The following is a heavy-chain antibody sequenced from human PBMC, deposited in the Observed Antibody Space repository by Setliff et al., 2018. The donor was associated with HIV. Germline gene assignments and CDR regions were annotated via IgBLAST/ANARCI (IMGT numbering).Heavy chain of an antibody. J-gene: IGHJ5*02. D-gene: IGHD6-13*01. V-gene: IGHV3-15*01. Sequence: AGGSLRLSCAASGFTFSYSWMNWVRQAPGKGLEWVGRIKSKIDGGTADYAAPVKGRFTISRDDSKNTLYLQMNSLKIEDTAMYYCTSRPPNSSSRRFDPWGQGTLVTVSS. CDR2: IKSKIDGGTA. CDR3: TSRPPNSSSRRFDP. CDR1: GFTFSYSW.